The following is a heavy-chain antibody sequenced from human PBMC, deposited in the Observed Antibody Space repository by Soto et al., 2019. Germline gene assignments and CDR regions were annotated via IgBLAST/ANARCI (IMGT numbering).Heavy chain of an antibody. V-gene: IGHV4-4*07. Sequence: SETLSLTCTVSGGSISSYYWSWIRQPAGKGLEWIGRIYTSGSTNYNPSLKSRVTMSVDTSKNQFSLKLSSVTAADTAVYYCARDVRSSSWYDAFDIWGQGTMVTVSS. CDR1: GGSISSYY. CDR3: ARDVRSSSWYDAFDI. J-gene: IGHJ3*02. D-gene: IGHD6-13*01. CDR2: IYTSGST.